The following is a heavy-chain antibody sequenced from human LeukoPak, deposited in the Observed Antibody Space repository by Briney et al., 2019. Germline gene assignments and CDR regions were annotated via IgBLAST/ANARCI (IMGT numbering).Heavy chain of an antibody. CDR1: GFTFSSFA. CDR3: AKQVQLWWPLDY. J-gene: IGHJ4*02. CDR2: ISGSGGST. D-gene: IGHD5-18*01. V-gene: IGHV3-23*01. Sequence: SGGSLRLSCAASGFTFSSFAMSWVRQAPGKGLEWVSAISGSGGSTYYADSVKGRFTISRDNSKNTLYLQMNSLRAEDTAVYYCAKQVQLWWPLDYWGQGTLVTVSS.